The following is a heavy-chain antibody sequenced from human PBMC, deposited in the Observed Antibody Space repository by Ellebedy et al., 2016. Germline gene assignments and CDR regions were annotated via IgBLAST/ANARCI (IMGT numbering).Heavy chain of an antibody. Sequence: GGSLRLXXAASGFAFSSYGMLWVRQAPGKGLEWVAVVSYDGTNKYYADSVKGRFTISRDNSKNTLYVQMNSLRADDTAVYYCAKETRGYRGYGEDWGQGTLVTVSS. CDR3: AKETRGYRGYGED. J-gene: IGHJ4*02. CDR2: VSYDGTNK. V-gene: IGHV3-30*18. CDR1: GFAFSSYG. D-gene: IGHD5-12*01.